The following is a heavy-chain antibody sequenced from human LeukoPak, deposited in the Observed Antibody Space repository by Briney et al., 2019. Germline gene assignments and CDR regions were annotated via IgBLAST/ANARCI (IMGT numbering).Heavy chain of an antibody. Sequence: GGSLRLSCAASGFTFSTYWMSWVPQAPGKGLEWVANIKQDGSEKYYVDSVKGRFTISRDNAKNSLHLQMNRLRAEDTAVYYCARAGPSSSWHQFDYWGQGTLVTVSS. CDR3: ARAGPSSSWHQFDY. D-gene: IGHD6-13*01. CDR2: IKQDGSEK. J-gene: IGHJ4*02. V-gene: IGHV3-7*01. CDR1: GFTFSTYW.